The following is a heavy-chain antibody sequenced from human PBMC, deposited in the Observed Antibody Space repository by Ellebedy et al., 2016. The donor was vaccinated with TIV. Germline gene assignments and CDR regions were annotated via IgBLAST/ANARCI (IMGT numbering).Heavy chain of an antibody. V-gene: IGHV3-23*01. CDR3: ATNYGKYRYGSPDC. CDR1: GFTFSSYA. D-gene: IGHD4/OR15-4a*01. J-gene: IGHJ4*02. CDR2: ISGGGGNI. Sequence: GESLKISCAASGFTFSSYAITWVRQAPGKGLEWVSVISGGGGNIYYADSLKGRFTISRDNSKNTLYLQMHSLRAEDTAIYYCATNYGKYRYGSPDCWGQGTPVTVSS.